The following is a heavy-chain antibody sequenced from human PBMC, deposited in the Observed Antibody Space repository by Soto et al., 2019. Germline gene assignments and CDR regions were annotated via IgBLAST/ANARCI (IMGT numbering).Heavy chain of an antibody. Sequence: QVQLVESGGGVVQPGRSLRLSCAASGFTFSNYAMHWVRQAPGKGLEWVAVVSYDGSNEDFADSVKGRFTISRDNSKNTLYLQMNSLRADDTAVYYCAMPTGYNTGWVGIFDYWGQGTLVTVSS. J-gene: IGHJ4*02. CDR1: GFTFSNYA. D-gene: IGHD6-19*01. CDR3: AMPTGYNTGWVGIFDY. V-gene: IGHV3-30*03. CDR2: VSYDGSNE.